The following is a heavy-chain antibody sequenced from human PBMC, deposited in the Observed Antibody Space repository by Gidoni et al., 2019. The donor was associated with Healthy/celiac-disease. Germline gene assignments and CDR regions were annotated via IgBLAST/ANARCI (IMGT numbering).Heavy chain of an antibody. V-gene: IGHV4-34*01. CDR1: GGSFSVYY. CDR2: INHSGST. D-gene: IGHD6-13*01. J-gene: IGHJ5*02. CDR3: ARVDGTYRSSSWYHRRIGWFDP. Sequence: QVQLQQWGAGLLKPSGTLSLTCAGDGGSFSVYYRSWFRQPPGQGLEWIVEINHSGSTNYNPSLKSRVTISVDTSKNQFSLKLSSVTAADTAVYYCARVDGTYRSSSWYHRRIGWFDPWGQGTLVTVSS.